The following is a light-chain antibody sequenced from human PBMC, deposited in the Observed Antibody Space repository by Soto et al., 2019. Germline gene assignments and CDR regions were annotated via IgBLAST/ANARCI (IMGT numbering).Light chain of an antibody. CDR2: DLT. CDR3: SSYTGITTVVA. Sequence: QSALTQPASVSGSPGQSITISCSGTSSDIGAYDYVSWYQQHPGKAPKLIIYDLTHRPSGFSSRFSASKSGTTASLTISGLQAEDEADYFCSSYTGITTVVAFGGGTKLTVL. J-gene: IGLJ2*01. CDR1: SSDIGAYDY. V-gene: IGLV2-14*03.